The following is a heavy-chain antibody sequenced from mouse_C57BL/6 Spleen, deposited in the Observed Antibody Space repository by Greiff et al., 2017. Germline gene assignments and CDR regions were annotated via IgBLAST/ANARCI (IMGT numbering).Heavy chain of an antibody. D-gene: IGHD1-1*01. Sequence: VQLQQSGPELVKPGASVKISCKASGYTFTDYYMNWVKQSHGKSLEWIGDINPNNGGTSYNQKFKGKATLTVDKSSSTAYMELLSLTSEDSAVYYCARDYYGSADAMDYWGQGTSVTVSS. V-gene: IGHV1-26*01. J-gene: IGHJ4*01. CDR3: ARDYYGSADAMDY. CDR2: INPNNGGT. CDR1: GYTFTDYY.